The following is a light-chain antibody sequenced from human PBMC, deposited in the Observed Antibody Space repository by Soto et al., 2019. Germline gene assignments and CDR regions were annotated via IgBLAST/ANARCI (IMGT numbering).Light chain of an antibody. J-gene: IGKJ1*01. CDR1: QSILYSSNNKNY. CDR3: QQYYTSPTWT. Sequence: DIVMTQSPDSLAVSLGERATINCKSSQSILYSSNNKNYLAWYQQKPGQPPKLLIYWAPTRESGVPDRFSGSGSETDFTLTISSLQAEDVAVYYCQQYYTSPTWTFGQGTKVDIK. CDR2: WAP. V-gene: IGKV4-1*01.